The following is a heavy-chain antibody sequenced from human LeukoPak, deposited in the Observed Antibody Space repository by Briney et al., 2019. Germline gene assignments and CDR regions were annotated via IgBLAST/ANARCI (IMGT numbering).Heavy chain of an antibody. D-gene: IGHD6-13*01. CDR2: IYTSGST. J-gene: IGHJ5*02. CDR3: ARGGREGSSSWYVRNWFDP. V-gene: IGHV4-61*02. CDR1: DDSINSGSYY. Sequence: PSETLSLTCTVSDDSINSGSYYWSWIRQPAGKGLEWIGRIYTSGSTNYNPSLKSRVTISVDTSKNQFSLKLSSVTAADTAVYYCARGGREGSSSWYVRNWFDPWGQGTLVTVSS.